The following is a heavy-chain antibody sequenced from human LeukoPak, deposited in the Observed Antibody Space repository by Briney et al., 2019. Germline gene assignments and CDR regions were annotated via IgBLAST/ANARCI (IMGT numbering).Heavy chain of an antibody. Sequence: SVKVSCKASGGTFSSYAIRWVRQAPGQGLEWMGRIIPIFGTANYAQKFQGRVTITTDESTSTAYMELSSLRSEDTAVYYCARESYYDSSGPGGGALNYFDYWGQGTLVTVSS. CDR3: ARESYYDSSGPGGGALNYFDY. CDR2: IIPIFGTA. D-gene: IGHD3-22*01. J-gene: IGHJ4*02. V-gene: IGHV1-69*05. CDR1: GGTFSSYA.